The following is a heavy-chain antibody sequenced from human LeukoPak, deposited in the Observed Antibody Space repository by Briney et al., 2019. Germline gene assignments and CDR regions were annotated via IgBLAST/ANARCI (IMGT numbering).Heavy chain of an antibody. CDR3: ARESQGYDFWSGYPYYYYGMDV. V-gene: IGHV1-2*04. CDR2: INPNSGGT. Sequence: ASVKVSCKASGYTFTGYYMHWVRQAPGQGLEWMGWINPNSGGTNYAQKFQGWVTMTRDTSISTAYMELSRLRSDDTAVYYCARESQGYDFWSGYPYYYYGMDVWGQGTTVTVSS. CDR1: GYTFTGYY. J-gene: IGHJ6*02. D-gene: IGHD3-3*01.